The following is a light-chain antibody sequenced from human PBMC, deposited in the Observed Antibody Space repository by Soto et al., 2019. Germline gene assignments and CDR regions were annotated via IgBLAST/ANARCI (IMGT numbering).Light chain of an antibody. CDR3: AAWDDSLNGVV. Sequence: QSVLTQPPSASGTPGQRVTLSCSGSSSNIGSKTVNWYQQLPGTAPKLLFYSNNQRPSGVPDRFSGSKSGTSASLAISGLQSEDEADYYCAAWDDSLNGVVFGGGTKLTVL. CDR2: SNN. CDR1: SSNIGSKT. V-gene: IGLV1-44*01. J-gene: IGLJ2*01.